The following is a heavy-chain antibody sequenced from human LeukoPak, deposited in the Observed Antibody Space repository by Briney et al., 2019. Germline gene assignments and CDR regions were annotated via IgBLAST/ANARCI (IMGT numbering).Heavy chain of an antibody. J-gene: IGHJ4*02. CDR2: IYTSGST. D-gene: IGHD2-15*01. CDR1: GGSISSGAYY. CDR3: ARDAPTAYCSGGTCYXXY. Sequence: PSETLSLTCTVSGGSISSGAYYWSWIRQPAGKGLEWIGRIYTSGSTDYNPSLKSRVTISLDTSKNQFSLNLSSMTAADTALYFCARDAPTAYCSGGTCYXXYWGXXTLVTVSS. V-gene: IGHV4-61*02.